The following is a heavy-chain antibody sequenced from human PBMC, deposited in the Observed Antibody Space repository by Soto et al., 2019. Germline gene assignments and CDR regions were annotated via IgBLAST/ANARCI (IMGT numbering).Heavy chain of an antibody. CDR1: GYTFTSYY. V-gene: IGHV1-46*03. J-gene: IGHJ4*03. CDR3: ASESFRGACSTAGSCFSDY. Sequence: ASVKVSCKASGYTFTSYYIHWVRQAPGQGLEWMGIINPSGGSATYAQKFQGRVTMTRDTSTSTVYMELSSLRSEDTAVFYCASESFRGACSTAGSCFSDYWG. D-gene: IGHD2-15*01. CDR2: INPSGGSA.